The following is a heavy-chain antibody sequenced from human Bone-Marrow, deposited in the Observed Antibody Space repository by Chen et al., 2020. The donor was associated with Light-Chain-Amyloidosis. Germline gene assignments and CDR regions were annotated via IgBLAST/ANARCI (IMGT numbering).Heavy chain of an antibody. Sequence: QLQLQESGPGLVEPSQTLSLTCTVSGASIISSEYYWGWMRQAPGKGLEWIGSIFRGDITYYTSSLKSRVTLSVDMSNNHISLRLRSVTAGDTAIYYCARGPSEVEWGVVKSAFAFDFWGQGTMVTVSS. CDR3: ARGPSEVEWGVVKSAFAFDF. CDR2: IFRGDIT. V-gene: IGHV4-39*07. J-gene: IGHJ3*01. D-gene: IGHD2-21*01. CDR1: GASIISSEYY.